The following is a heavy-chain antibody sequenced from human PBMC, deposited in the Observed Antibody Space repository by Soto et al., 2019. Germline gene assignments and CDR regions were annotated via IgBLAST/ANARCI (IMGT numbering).Heavy chain of an antibody. J-gene: IGHJ3*02. CDR3: ERRDECSSTSCYSAVDI. Sequence: GESPKISCKGSGYSFTSYWISRVRQMPGRGLEWMGRIDPSDSYTNYSPPFQRHVTISADKSISTAYLQWSSLKASDTAMYYCERRDECSSTSCYSAVDIWGQGTIGTGSS. CDR2: IDPSDSYT. V-gene: IGHV5-10-1*01. D-gene: IGHD2-2*02. CDR1: GYSFTSYW.